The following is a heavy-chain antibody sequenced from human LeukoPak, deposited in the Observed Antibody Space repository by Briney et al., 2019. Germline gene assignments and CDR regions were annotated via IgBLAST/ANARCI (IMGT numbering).Heavy chain of an antibody. D-gene: IGHD1-1*01. CDR1: GFTFSDCS. J-gene: IGHJ4*02. CDR2: IRKDSSEL. Sequence: GGSLRLSCIASGFTFSDCSLNWVRQAPGKGLEWLSSIRKDSSELFYADSVRGRFTISRDNAKNSLYLQMNSLRVEDTAVYYCAKDLQQLEAFDSWGQGTLVTVSS. CDR3: AKDLQQLEAFDS. V-gene: IGHV3-21*01.